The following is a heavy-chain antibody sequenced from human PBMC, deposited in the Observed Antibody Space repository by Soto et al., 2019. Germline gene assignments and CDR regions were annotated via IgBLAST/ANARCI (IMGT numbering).Heavy chain of an antibody. CDR1: GYNFANHW. Sequence: PGESLKISCKGSGYNFANHWIGWVRQMPGQGLEWMGIIYPFDFDTKYNPSFQGHVTNSADKSINTAYLQWNSLRASDTAIYYRARQTGTDPSSPLSEMDFGGKGTTVTVSP. J-gene: IGHJ6*04. D-gene: IGHD1-1*01. CDR3: ARQTGTDPSSPLSEMDF. V-gene: IGHV5-51*01. CDR2: IYPFDFDT.